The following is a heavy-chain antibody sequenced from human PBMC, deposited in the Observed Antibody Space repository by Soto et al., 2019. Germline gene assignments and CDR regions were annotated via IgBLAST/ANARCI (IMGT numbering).Heavy chain of an antibody. CDR2: IIPMFAAT. D-gene: IGHD2-15*01. CDR3: ARGGIVAVPAALSSYDDYTNCSLDS. CDR1: GGSFSDFA. Sequence: QVQLAQSGAEVRKPGSSVKVSCRASGGSFSDFAFSWVRQAPGQGLEWMGGIIPMFAATKYAQRFQGRVTITADASTGTVYLELSSLTSGDSAVYYCARGGIVAVPAALSSYDDYTNCSLDSWGQGTRVSVSS. V-gene: IGHV1-69*01. J-gene: IGHJ4*02.